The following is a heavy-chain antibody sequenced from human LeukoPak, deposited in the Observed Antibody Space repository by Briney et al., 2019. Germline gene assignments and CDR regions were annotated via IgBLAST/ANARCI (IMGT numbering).Heavy chain of an antibody. CDR2: IYYSGST. D-gene: IGHD5-18*01. CDR3: ARDRTEYSYGHGY. Sequence: NTSETLSLTCTVSGGSISSSSYYWGWIRQPPGKGLEWIGSIYYSGSTYYNPSLKSRVTISVDTSKNQFSLKLSSVTAADTAVYYCARDRTEYSYGHGYWGQGTLVTVSS. J-gene: IGHJ4*02. V-gene: IGHV4-39*07. CDR1: GGSISSSSYY.